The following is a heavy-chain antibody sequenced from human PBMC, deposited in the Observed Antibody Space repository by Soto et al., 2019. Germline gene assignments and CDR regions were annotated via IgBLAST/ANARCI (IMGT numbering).Heavy chain of an antibody. CDR1: GGTFSSYA. Sequence: GASVKVSCKASGGTFSSYAISWVRQAPGQGLEWMGGIIPIFGTANYAQKFQGRVTITADESTSTAYMEPSSLRSEDTAVYYCARDYGVVTATSPYYYYYGMDVWGQGTTVTVSS. CDR3: ARDYGVVTATSPYYYYYGMDV. V-gene: IGHV1-69*13. J-gene: IGHJ6*02. D-gene: IGHD2-21*02. CDR2: IIPIFGTA.